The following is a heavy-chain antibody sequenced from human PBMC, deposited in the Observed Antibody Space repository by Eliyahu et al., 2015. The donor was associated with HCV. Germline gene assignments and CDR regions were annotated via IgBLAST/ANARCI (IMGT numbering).Heavy chain of an antibody. CDR3: ARDSYCSSTSCYNPDY. CDR1: XXTFXXDG. D-gene: IGHD2-2*02. J-gene: IGHJ4*02. Sequence: QVQLVESGGGVVQPGRSLRLSCAAXXXTFXXDGMHWVRQAPGKGREWVTVIWDDGSSKYYADSVKGRFTISRDNFKNTLYLQMNSLRAEDTAVYYCARDSYCSSTSCYNPDYWGQGTLVTVSS. V-gene: IGHV3-33*01. CDR2: IWDDGSSK.